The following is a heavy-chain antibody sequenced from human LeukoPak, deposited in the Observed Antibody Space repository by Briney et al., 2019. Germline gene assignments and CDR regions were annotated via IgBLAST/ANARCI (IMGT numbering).Heavy chain of an antibody. CDR3: ARGWHAGRRDFDY. D-gene: IGHD6-6*01. J-gene: IGHJ4*01. Sequence: PGGSLPLLRTPSGFTISSYLLHGVRQAPGKGLEWVSYISSIGSPMYYADSVKGRLTISRDNTKNSLYLQMNSLSGEDTAVYYCARGWHAGRRDFDY. V-gene: IGHV3-48*03. CDR1: GFTISSYL. CDR2: ISSIGSPM.